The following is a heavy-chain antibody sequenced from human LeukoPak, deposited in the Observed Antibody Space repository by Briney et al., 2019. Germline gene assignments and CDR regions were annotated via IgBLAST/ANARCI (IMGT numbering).Heavy chain of an antibody. J-gene: IGHJ4*02. D-gene: IGHD3-22*01. CDR2: VYSITGAT. CDR3: ARGGYYDSSGYPKND. Sequence: ASVKVSCKTSGFTFSGYFIHWVRRAPGQGLEWMGCVYSITGATHYAQNFQGRVTMTRDTSISTAYMELSRLRSDDTAVYYCARGGYYDSSGYPKNDWGQGTLVTVSS. CDR1: GFTFSGYF. V-gene: IGHV1-2*02.